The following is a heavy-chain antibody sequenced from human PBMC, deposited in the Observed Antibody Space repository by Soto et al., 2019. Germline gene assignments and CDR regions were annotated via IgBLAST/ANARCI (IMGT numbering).Heavy chain of an antibody. Sequence: QVQLVESGGGVVQPGRSLRLSCAASGFTFSSYAMHWVRQAPGKGLEWVAVISYDGSNIYYADSVKGRFTISRDNSKNTLXXQXNXPRAEDTAVYYCARDHYYYGSGSREVIYYYYYGMDVWGQGTTVTVSS. D-gene: IGHD3-10*01. CDR2: ISYDGSNI. CDR3: ARDHYYYGSGSREVIYYYYYGMDV. V-gene: IGHV3-30-3*01. CDR1: GFTFSSYA. J-gene: IGHJ6*02.